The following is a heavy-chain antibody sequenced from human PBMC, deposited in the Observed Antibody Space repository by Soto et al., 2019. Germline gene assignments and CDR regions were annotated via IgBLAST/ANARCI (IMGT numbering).Heavy chain of an antibody. D-gene: IGHD6-19*01. CDR1: GYTFTPYG. CDR3: GRNRVWVPRWLVGPFDY. CDR2: INPYNGNT. J-gene: IGHJ4*02. Sequence: QVQLVQSGAEMKTPGASVKVSCKTSGYTFTPYGISWVRQAPGQGLEWMGWINPYNGNTDYAESLQGRVTMTTETTNNTAYMEVRSLKSDETGKYFRGRNRVWVPRWLVGPFDYWGQGTLVTVSS. V-gene: IGHV1-18*01.